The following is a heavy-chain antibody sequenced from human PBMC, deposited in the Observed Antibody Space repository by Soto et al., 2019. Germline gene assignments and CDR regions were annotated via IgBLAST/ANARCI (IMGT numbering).Heavy chain of an antibody. CDR3: AMVDVYVTPSPQDV. CDR1: GYTFTRYG. CDR2: INTYNGNT. V-gene: IGHV1-18*01. J-gene: IGHJ6*02. D-gene: IGHD3-16*01. Sequence: QVQLVQSGAEVKNPGASVKVSCKASGYTFTRYGIGWARQAPGQGLEWMGCINTYNGNTNYAQNVQGRVTLTTDTSTSTAYMELMSLRSNDTAIYYCAMVDVYVTPSPQDVWGQGTTVIVSS.